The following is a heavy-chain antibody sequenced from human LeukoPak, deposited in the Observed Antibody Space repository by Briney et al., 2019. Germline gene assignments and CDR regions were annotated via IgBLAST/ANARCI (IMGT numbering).Heavy chain of an antibody. J-gene: IGHJ4*02. CDR3: ARAGSGTDY. Sequence: GGSLRLSCAASGFTFSSYSMNWVRQAPGKGLEWVSYISSSSSTRYYADSVKGRFTISRDNAKNSLYMQMNSLRAEDTAVYYCARAGSGTDYWGQGTLVTISS. CDR2: ISSSSSTR. V-gene: IGHV3-48*01. CDR1: GFTFSSYS. D-gene: IGHD1-26*01.